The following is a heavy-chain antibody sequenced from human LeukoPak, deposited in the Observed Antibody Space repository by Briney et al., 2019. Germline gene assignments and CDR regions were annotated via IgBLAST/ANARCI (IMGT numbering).Heavy chain of an antibody. J-gene: IGHJ4*02. CDR3: ARGLFSVTGGAAYFDF. V-gene: IGHV1-18*01. Sequence: GASVKVSCEASGYAFTSYGISWVRQAPGQGLEWMGWISSYNGKTNYPQKLQDRLTMTADTSTNTAYMELRSLRSDGTAVYYCARGLFSVTGGAAYFDFWGQGTLVTVSS. CDR2: ISSYNGKT. D-gene: IGHD4-23*01. CDR1: GYAFTSYG.